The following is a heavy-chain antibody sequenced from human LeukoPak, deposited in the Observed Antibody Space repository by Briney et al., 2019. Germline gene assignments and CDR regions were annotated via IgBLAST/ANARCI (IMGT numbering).Heavy chain of an antibody. CDR1: GGSISSSNW. CDR2: IYHSGST. D-gene: IGHD3-9*01. J-gene: IGHJ3*02. CDR3: ARRSGRYFDWLRIGAFDI. Sequence: SETLSLTCAVSGGSISSSNWWSWFSQPPRKGLVWRGEIYHSGSTNYNPSLKSRVTISVDKSKNQFSLKLSSVTAADTAVYYCARRSGRYFDWLRIGAFDIWGQGTMVTVSS. V-gene: IGHV4-4*02.